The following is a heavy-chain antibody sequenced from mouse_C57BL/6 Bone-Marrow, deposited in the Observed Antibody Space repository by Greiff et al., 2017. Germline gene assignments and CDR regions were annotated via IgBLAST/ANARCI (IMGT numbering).Heavy chain of an antibody. Sequence: QVPLQQPGAELVKPGASVKLSCKASGYTFTSYWMQWVKQRPGQGLEWIGEIDPSDSYTNYNQKFKGKATLTVDTSSSTAYMQLSSLTSEDSAVYYCAREGVLLRPFAYWGQGTLVTVSA. D-gene: IGHD1-1*01. CDR3: AREGVLLRPFAY. CDR2: IDPSDSYT. CDR1: GYTFTSYW. J-gene: IGHJ3*01. V-gene: IGHV1-50*01.